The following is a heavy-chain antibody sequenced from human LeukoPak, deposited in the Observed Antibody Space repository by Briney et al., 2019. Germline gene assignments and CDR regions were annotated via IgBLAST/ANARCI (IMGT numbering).Heavy chain of an antibody. V-gene: IGHV4-30-4*08. J-gene: IGHJ4*02. CDR2: IYYSGST. CDR3: ARGNLSEDDFDY. Sequence: PSETLSLTCAVSGGSISSDDYYWNWIRQPPGKGLEWIGYIYYSGSTYYNPSLKSRVTISVDTSKTQFSLKLSSVTAADTAVYYCARGNLSEDDFDYWGQGTLVTVSS. CDR1: GGSISSDDYY.